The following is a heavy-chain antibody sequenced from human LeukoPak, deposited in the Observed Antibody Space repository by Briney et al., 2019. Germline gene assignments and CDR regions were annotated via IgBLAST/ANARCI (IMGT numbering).Heavy chain of an antibody. CDR2: ISAGGDRL. J-gene: IGHJ1*01. Sequence: GGSLRLSCVASGFSFSNCEMNWVRQAPGKGLQWLSSISAGGDRLYYADSVRGRLTISRDNAKNSLYLQLNSLGAEDTAVYCARGASGLEVHVWGQGTLVTVSS. CDR3: ARGASGLEVHV. V-gene: IGHV3-48*03. D-gene: IGHD1-1*01. CDR1: GFSFSNCE.